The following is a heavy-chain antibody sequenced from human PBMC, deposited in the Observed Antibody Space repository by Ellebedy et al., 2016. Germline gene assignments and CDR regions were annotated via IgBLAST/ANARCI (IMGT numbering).Heavy chain of an antibody. CDR2: ISHGGST. D-gene: IGHD3-22*01. J-gene: IGHJ4*02. CDR1: GASISSRNW. V-gene: IGHV4-4*02. CDR3: ATSRGFYSLHV. Sequence: SETLSLTXAVSGASISSRNWWSWVRQPPGKGLEWIGEISHGGSTTYNPSLKSRLTISMDKSKNEFSLTLNFLTAADTAVYYCATSRGFYSLHVWGQGSLVIVSS.